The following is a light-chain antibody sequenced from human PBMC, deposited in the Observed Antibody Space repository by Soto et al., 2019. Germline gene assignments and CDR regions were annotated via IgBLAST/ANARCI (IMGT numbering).Light chain of an antibody. CDR2: GAS. V-gene: IGKV3-20*01. J-gene: IGKJ5*01. CDR3: QQYRTSPIT. CDR1: QSITNNY. Sequence: ETVLTQSPGTLSLSPGERATLSCRASQSITNNYLAWYQQKPGQAPRLLIYGASSRVTGIPDRFSGSGSGTDFTLAISRLEPEDFAVYYGQQYRTSPITFGQGTRLEIK.